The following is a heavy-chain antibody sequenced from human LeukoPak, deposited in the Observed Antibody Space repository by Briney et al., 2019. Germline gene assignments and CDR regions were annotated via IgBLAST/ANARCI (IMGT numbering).Heavy chain of an antibody. Sequence: PGGSLRLSCAVSGFTFSSYWMNWVRQAPGKGLEWVASIRQDGGEKSYVDSVKGRFTISRDNTKNSLYLQINSLRAEDTAVYYCARDGTAGGLYFDLWGQGTLVTVSS. V-gene: IGHV3-7*01. J-gene: IGHJ4*01. CDR1: GFTFSSYW. D-gene: IGHD6-13*01. CDR2: IRQDGGEK. CDR3: ARDGTAGGLYFDL.